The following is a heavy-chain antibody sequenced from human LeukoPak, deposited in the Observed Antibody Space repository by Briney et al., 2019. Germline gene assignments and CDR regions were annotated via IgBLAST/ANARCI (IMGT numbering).Heavy chain of an antibody. CDR1: GGSISGSY. V-gene: IGHV4-59*08. CDR3: ARLPTDSSSDHY. J-gene: IGHJ4*02. CDR2: IYYSGTT. Sequence: PSETLSLTCTVSGGSISGSYWSWIRQPPGKGLEWIGYIYYSGTTNYNPSLKSRVTTSVDTSKNQFSLKLSSVTAADTAVYYCARLPTDSSSDHYWGQGTLVTVSS. D-gene: IGHD6-6*01.